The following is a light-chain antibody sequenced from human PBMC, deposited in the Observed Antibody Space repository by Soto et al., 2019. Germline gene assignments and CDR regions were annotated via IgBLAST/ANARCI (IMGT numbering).Light chain of an antibody. Sequence: QSALTQPASVSGSPGQSITISCTGTSSDVGGYDYVSWYQQHPGKAPKLMIYDVVNRPSGVSNRFSGSKSGNTASLTISGLQAEDEADYYCTSYTSSITYVFGTGTKLTVL. CDR3: TSYTSSITYV. J-gene: IGLJ1*01. CDR1: SSDVGGYDY. CDR2: DVV. V-gene: IGLV2-14*01.